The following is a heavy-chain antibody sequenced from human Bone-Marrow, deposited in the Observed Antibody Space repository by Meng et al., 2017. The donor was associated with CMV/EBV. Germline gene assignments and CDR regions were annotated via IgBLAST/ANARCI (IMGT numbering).Heavy chain of an antibody. V-gene: IGHV4-59*01. CDR2: IYYSGST. CDR3: ARENYYYNDAFDI. J-gene: IGHJ3*02. CDR1: GGSISSYY. D-gene: IGHD3-22*01. Sequence: SETLSLTCTVSGGSISSYYWSWIRQPPGKGLEWIGYIYYSGSTNYNPSLKSRVTISVDTSNNQFPLKLSSVTAADTDVYYCARENYYYNDAFDIWGQGTMVTVSS.